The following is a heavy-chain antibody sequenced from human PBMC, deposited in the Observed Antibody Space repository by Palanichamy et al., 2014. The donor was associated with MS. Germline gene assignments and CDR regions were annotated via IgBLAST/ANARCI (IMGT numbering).Heavy chain of an antibody. CDR1: GGSISSSSYY. J-gene: IGHJ5*02. V-gene: IGHV4-39*01. Sequence: TCTVSGGSISSSSYYWGWIRQPPGKGLEWIGSFYYSGRTCYAPSLKSRVTISVDTSKNQFSLKLSSVSAADTAVYYCARQDPYSSGDKWFDPWGQGTLVTVSS. CDR2: FYYSGRT. D-gene: IGHD6-19*01. CDR3: ARQDPYSSGDKWFDP.